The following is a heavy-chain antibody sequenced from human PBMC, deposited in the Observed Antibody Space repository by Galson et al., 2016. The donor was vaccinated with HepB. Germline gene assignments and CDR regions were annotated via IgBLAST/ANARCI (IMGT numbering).Heavy chain of an antibody. V-gene: IGHV4-4*02. CDR1: GGSISSSQW. Sequence: SGGSISSSQWWSWVRXXXEXXXEWXXXISXXXTTXXNPXXASRXXISXXTAKNQFSLKLTSVTAADTXXYYCARVVXXPLDCWGQGTLFTVSP. J-gene: IGHJ4*02. CDR2: ISXXXTT. CDR3: ARVVXXPLDC.